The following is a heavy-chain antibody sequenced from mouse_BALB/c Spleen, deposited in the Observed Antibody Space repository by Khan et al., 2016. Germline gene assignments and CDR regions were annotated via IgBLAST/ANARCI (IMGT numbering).Heavy chain of an antibody. CDR2: IWSGGST. D-gene: IGHD2-1*01. CDR1: GFSLTSYG. CDR3: ARNYGNYYAMDY. V-gene: IGHV2-4*02. J-gene: IGHJ4*01. Sequence: QVQLKESGPGLVQPSQSLSITCTVSGFSLTSYGVHWVRQPPGKGLEWLGVIWSGGSTDYNAAFIYRLSISKDNSKSQVFFKMNSLQADDTAIYYCARNYGNYYAMDYWGQGTSVTVSS.